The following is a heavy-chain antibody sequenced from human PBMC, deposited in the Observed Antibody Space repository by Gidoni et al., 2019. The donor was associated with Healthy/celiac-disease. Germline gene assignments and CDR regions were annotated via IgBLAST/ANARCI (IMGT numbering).Heavy chain of an antibody. CDR3: ARSAAYQGYFDY. V-gene: IGHV3-53*02. J-gene: IGHJ4*02. D-gene: IGHD2-2*01. CDR2: IYSVGST. Sequence: EVQLVETGGGLIQPGGSLRLSCAASGFTVSSNYMSWVRQAPGKGLEWVSVIYSVGSTYYADSVKGRFTISRDNSKNTLYLQMNSLRAEDTAVYYCARSAAYQGYFDYWGQGTLVTVSS. CDR1: GFTVSSNY.